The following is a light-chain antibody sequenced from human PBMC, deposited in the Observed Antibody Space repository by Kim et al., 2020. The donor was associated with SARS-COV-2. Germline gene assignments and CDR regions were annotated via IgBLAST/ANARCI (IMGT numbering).Light chain of an antibody. CDR1: QSVSSN. V-gene: IGKV3-15*01. J-gene: IGKJ4*01. CDR3: QQYNNWPPT. CDR2: GAS. Sequence: VSPGERATRSCRASQSVSSNLAWYQQKPGQAPRLLIYGASTRATGIPARFSGSGSGTEFTLTISSLQSEDFAVYYCQQYNNWPPTFGGGTKLEI.